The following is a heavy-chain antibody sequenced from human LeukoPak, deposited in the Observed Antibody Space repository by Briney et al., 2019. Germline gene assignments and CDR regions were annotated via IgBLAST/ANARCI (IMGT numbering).Heavy chain of an antibody. V-gene: IGHV1-8*01. Sequence: ASVQVSCKASGYTFTSYDINWVRPATGQGLEWMGWMNPNSGNTGYAQKFQGRVTMTRNTSISTAYMELSSLRSEDTAVYYCSYVDYYYGMDVWGQGTTVTVSS. CDR1: GYTFTSYD. CDR2: MNPNSGNT. CDR3: SYVDYYYGMDV. D-gene: IGHD3-16*01. J-gene: IGHJ6*02.